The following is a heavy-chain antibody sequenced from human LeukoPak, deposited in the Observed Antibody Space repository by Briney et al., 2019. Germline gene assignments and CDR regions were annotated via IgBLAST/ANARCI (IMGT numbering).Heavy chain of an antibody. D-gene: IGHD3-3*01. CDR1: GFTFSSYG. J-gene: IGHJ4*02. CDR3: AKSYDFWRDFDY. CDR2: IRSDGSNT. V-gene: IGHV3-30*02. Sequence: GGSRRLSCTASGFTFSSYGMHWVRQAPGKGLEWVALIRSDGSNTYYADSVKGRFTISRDNSKTTLYLQMNSLRAEDTAVYYCAKSYDFWRDFDYWGQGALVTVSS.